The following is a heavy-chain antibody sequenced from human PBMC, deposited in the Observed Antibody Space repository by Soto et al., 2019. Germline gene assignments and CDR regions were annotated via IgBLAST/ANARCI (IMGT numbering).Heavy chain of an antibody. V-gene: IGHV5-51*01. D-gene: IGHD2-2*01. Sequence: GESLKISCKGSGYSFSFYWIGWVRQMPGKGLEWMGIIYPGDSDTRYSPSFQGQVTISADKSISTAYLQWSSLKASDTAMYYCARHKGYCISTSCYAGVYYGMDVWGQGTTVTVS. CDR2: IYPGDSDT. J-gene: IGHJ6*02. CDR1: GYSFSFYW. CDR3: ARHKGYCISTSCYAGVYYGMDV.